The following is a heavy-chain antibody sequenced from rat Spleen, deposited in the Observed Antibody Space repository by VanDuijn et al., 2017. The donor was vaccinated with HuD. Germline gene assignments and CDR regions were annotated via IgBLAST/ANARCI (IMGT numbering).Heavy chain of an antibody. V-gene: IGHV5-25*01. CDR1: GFTFSNYY. Sequence: EVQLVESGGGLVQPGRSLKLSCAASGFTFSNYYMAWVRQAPKKGLEWVATISTSGSRTYYPDSVKGRFTISRDNAKSSLYLQMNSLKSEDTATYYCARGEQPTYQPYYFDYWGQGVMVTVSS. CDR3: ARGEQPTYQPYYFDY. J-gene: IGHJ2*01. CDR2: ISTSGSRT. D-gene: IGHD1-10*01.